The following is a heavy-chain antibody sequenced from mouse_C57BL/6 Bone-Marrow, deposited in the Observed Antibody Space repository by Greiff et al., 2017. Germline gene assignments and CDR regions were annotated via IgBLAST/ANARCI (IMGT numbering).Heavy chain of an antibody. D-gene: IGHD2-3*01. J-gene: IGHJ3*01. CDR2: IYPGDGDT. Sequence: VQLQQSGAELVKPGASVKISCKASGYAFSSYWMNWVKQRPGKGLEWIGQIYPGDGDTNYNGKFKGKATLTAVKSSSTAYMQLSSLTSEDSAVYFCARGGDGYPFAYWGQGTLVTVSA. V-gene: IGHV1-80*01. CDR3: ARGGDGYPFAY. CDR1: GYAFSSYW.